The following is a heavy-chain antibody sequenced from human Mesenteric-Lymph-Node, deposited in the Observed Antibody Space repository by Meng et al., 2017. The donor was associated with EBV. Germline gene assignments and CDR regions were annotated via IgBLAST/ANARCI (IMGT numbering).Heavy chain of an antibody. CDR3: ASGSLGFDS. CDR1: EDIFTSYY. CDR2: INPSGGFT. V-gene: IGHV1-46*01. D-gene: IGHD3-10*01. Sequence: VHLVKSGAEVKKLGASVKVSCKAAEDIFTSYYMHGVRQAPGQGFEWMGIINPSGGFTAYSQKFQGRVTMTRDTSTSTVYMDLNSLRSDDTAVYYCASGSLGFDSWGQGTLVTVSS. J-gene: IGHJ5*01.